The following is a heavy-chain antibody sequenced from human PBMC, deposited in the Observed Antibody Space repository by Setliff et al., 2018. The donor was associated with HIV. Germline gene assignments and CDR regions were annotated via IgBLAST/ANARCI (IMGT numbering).Heavy chain of an antibody. V-gene: IGHV4-39*01. CDR3: ARRDSGYKLGDSDL. D-gene: IGHD3-22*01. CDR1: GGSIINTRYY. CDR2: IYHSGTT. Sequence: PSETLSLTCTVSGGSIINTRYYWGWMRQTPGKDLEWIGRIYHSGTTYYNPSLKSRVTISVDTSKNQFPLKLSSVTAADTAVYYCARRDSGYKLGDSDLWGQGTLVTVSS. J-gene: IGHJ3*01.